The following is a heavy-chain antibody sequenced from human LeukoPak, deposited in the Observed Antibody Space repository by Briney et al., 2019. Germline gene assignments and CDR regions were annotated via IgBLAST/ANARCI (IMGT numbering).Heavy chain of an antibody. D-gene: IGHD2-15*01. J-gene: IGHJ5*02. Sequence: KASETLSLTCAVYGGSFSGYYWSWLRQPPGKGLEWIGEINHSGSTNYNPSLKSRVTISVDTSKNQFSLKLSSVTAADTAVYYCARATIDIVVVVAARNWFDPWGQGTLVTVSS. CDR3: ARATIDIVVVVAARNWFDP. V-gene: IGHV4-34*01. CDR1: GGSFSGYY. CDR2: INHSGST.